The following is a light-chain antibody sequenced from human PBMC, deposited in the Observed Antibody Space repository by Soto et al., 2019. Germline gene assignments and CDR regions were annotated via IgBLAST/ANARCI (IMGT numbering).Light chain of an antibody. Sequence: QSALTQPASVSGSPGQWITISCTGTSSDIGGYNYVSWYQQHPGKAPKLMIYDVSKRPSGVSDRFSGSKSGNTASLTISGLQAEDEADYYCNSYTSSRTYVFGTGTKVTVL. CDR1: SSDIGGYNY. CDR2: DVS. V-gene: IGLV2-14*03. CDR3: NSYTSSRTYV. J-gene: IGLJ1*01.